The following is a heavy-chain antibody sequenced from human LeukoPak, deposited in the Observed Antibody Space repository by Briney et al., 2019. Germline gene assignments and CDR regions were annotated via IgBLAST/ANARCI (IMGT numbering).Heavy chain of an antibody. J-gene: IGHJ4*02. CDR1: GFTFSSYE. V-gene: IGHV3-48*03. CDR3: AREEDGGYSGLN. Sequence: GGSLRLSCAASGFTFSSYEMNWVRQAPGKGLEWVSYISSSGSTIYYADSVKGRFAISRDNAKNSLYLQMNSLRAEDTAVYYCAREEDGGYSGLNWGQGTLVTVSS. CDR2: ISSSGSTI. D-gene: IGHD5-12*01.